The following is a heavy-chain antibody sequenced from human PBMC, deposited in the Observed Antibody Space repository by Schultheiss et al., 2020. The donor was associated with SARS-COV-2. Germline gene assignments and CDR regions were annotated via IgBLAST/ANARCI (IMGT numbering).Heavy chain of an antibody. CDR2: IYSGGST. D-gene: IGHD3-3*01. CDR1: GFTVSSNY. Sequence: GGSLRLSCAASGFTVSSNYMSWVRQAPGKGLEWVSVIYSGGSTYYADSVKGRFTISRDNSKNTLYLQMNSLRAEDTAVYYCANSGPYDFWSGYQNYFDYWGQGTLVTVAS. V-gene: IGHV3-53*01. CDR3: ANSGPYDFWSGYQNYFDY. J-gene: IGHJ4*02.